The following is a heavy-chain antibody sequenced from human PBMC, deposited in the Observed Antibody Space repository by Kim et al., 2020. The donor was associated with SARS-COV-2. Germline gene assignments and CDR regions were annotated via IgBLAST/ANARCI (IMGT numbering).Heavy chain of an antibody. V-gene: IGHV4-61*01. J-gene: IGHJ6*01. CDR3: ARRNYYDSSGYYY. Sequence: SETLSLTCTVSGGSVSSGSYYWSWIRQPPGKGPEWIGYIYDSGNSNYNPSLKSRVTISVDTSKNQFSLKLSSVTGADTAVYYCARRNYYDSSGYYY. D-gene: IGHD3-22*01. CDR2: IYDSGNS. CDR1: GGSVSSGSYY.